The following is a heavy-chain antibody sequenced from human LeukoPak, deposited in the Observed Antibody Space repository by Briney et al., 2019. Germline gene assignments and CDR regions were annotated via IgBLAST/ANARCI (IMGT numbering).Heavy chain of an antibody. J-gene: IGHJ4*02. Sequence: QSGGSLRLSCAASGFTFSSYSMNWVRQAPGKGLEWVSYISSSSSTIYYADSVKGRFTISRDNAKNSLYLQMNSLRAEDTAVYYCARIYGSGSYQRLIDYWGQGTLVTVSS. CDR1: GFTFSSYS. CDR2: ISSSSSTI. V-gene: IGHV3-48*04. CDR3: ARIYGSGSYQRLIDY. D-gene: IGHD3-10*01.